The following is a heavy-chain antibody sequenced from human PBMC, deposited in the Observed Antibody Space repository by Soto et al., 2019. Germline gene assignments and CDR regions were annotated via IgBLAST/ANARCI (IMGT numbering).Heavy chain of an antibody. CDR3: ARSDNKYYYDSSGDS. CDR2: ISSSSSYI. CDR1: GFTFSSYS. J-gene: IGHJ5*02. Sequence: GGSLRLSCAASGFTFSSYSMNWVRQAPGKWLEWVSSISSSSSYIYYADSVKGRFTISRDNAKNSLYLQMNSLRAEDTAVYYCARSDNKYYYDSSGDSWGQGXLVTVS. D-gene: IGHD3-22*01. V-gene: IGHV3-21*01.